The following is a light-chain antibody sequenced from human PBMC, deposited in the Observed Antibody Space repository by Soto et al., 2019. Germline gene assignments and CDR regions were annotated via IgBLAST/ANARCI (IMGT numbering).Light chain of an antibody. J-gene: IGLJ2*01. CDR3: CSYAGSSTSVV. CDR1: SSDVGSYNL. Sequence: QYALTQPASVSGSPGQSITISCTGTSSDVGSYNLVSWYQQHPGKAPELMIYEGSKRPSGVSNRFSGSKSGNTTSLPTSGLQAEDEGDYYCCSYAGSSTSVVFGGGTKLTVL. CDR2: EGS. V-gene: IGLV2-23*01.